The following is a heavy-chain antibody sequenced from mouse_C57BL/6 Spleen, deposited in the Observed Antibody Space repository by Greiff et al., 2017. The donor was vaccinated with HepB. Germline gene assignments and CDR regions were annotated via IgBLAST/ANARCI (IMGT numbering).Heavy chain of an antibody. J-gene: IGHJ2*01. V-gene: IGHV1-52*01. CDR2: IDPSDSET. D-gene: IGHD1-1*01. Sequence: QVQLQQPGAELVRPGSSVKLSCKASGYTFTSYWMHWVKQRPIQGLEWIGNIDPSDSETHYNQKFKDKATLTVDKSSSTAYMQISSLTSEDSAVYYCARYGSPYYFDYWGQDTTLTVAS. CDR3: ARYGSPYYFDY. CDR1: GYTFTSYW.